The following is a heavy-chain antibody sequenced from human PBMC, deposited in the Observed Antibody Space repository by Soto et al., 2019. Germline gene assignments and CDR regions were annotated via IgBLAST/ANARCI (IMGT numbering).Heavy chain of an antibody. V-gene: IGHV4-39*01. Sequence: SETLSLTCTVSSGSISVTDVFWGWVRQPPGKGLEWIGNVDYSGTAYFSPSLATRVTFHVDTSRNQFSLTLYSVTAADTAVYYCARITGRHLDYWGQGILVTVSS. CDR1: SGSISVTDVF. CDR2: VDYSGTA. J-gene: IGHJ4*02. D-gene: IGHD1-20*01. CDR3: ARITGRHLDY.